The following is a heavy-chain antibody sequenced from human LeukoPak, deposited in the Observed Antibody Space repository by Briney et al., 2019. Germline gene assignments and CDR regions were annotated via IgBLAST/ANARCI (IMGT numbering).Heavy chain of an antibody. Sequence: GASVKVSCKASGYTFTSYYMHWVRQAPGQGLEWMGIINPSGGSTSYAQKFQGRVTMTRDMSTSTVYMELSSLRSEDTAVYYCARDRGNPSGRDYYYYYMDVWGKGTTVTVSS. CDR3: ARDRGNPSGRDYYYYYMDV. V-gene: IGHV1-46*01. CDR1: GYTFTSYY. J-gene: IGHJ6*03. CDR2: INPSGGST.